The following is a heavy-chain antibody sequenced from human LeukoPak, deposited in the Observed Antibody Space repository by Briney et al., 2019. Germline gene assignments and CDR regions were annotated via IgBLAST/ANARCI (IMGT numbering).Heavy chain of an antibody. CDR3: ARVESELAPSQPYNSFDP. CDR2: IYYSGST. D-gene: IGHD3-3*02. V-gene: IGHV4-30-4*08. CDR1: GGSISSGDYY. J-gene: IGHJ5*02. Sequence: PSQTLSLTCTVSGGSISSGDYYWRWLRQPPGKGLEWIGYIYYSGSTYYNPTPKSRVTISVDTSKNQFSLKLSSAPAAETAVYYCARVESELAPSQPYNSFDPWGQGTLVTVSS.